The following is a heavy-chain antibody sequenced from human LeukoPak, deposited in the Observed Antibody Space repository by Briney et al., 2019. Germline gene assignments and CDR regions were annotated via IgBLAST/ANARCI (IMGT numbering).Heavy chain of an antibody. D-gene: IGHD5-12*01. CDR3: ARNSGNPGDYFDP. V-gene: IGHV4-31*03. J-gene: IGHJ5*02. Sequence: PSETLSLTCTVSGASISSGASYWSWIRQHPGKGLEWIGYVYKSENTNYNPSLKSRLTISVDTSKNEFSLKLTSVTAADTAVYYCARNSGNPGDYFDPWGRGTLVTVSS. CDR2: VYKSENT. CDR1: GASISSGASY.